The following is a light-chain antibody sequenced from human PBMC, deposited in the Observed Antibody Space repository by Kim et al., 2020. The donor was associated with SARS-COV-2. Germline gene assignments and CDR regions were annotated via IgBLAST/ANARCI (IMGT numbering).Light chain of an antibody. CDR3: QQYGTSPFS. CDR2: GAT. CDR1: ETISSRY. Sequence: LPPGKRAHPSCRAKETISSRYLGWYQQKPGQAPRLLIDGATNRATGIPDRFSGSGSGTDFTLTISRLEPEDFAVYYCQQYGTSPFSFGQGTKLEI. J-gene: IGKJ2*03. V-gene: IGKV3-20*01.